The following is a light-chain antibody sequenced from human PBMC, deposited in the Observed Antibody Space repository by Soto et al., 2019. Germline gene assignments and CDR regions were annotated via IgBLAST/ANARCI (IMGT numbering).Light chain of an antibody. CDR1: QSISSW. Sequence: DIQMTQSPSTLSASVGDRVTIACRASQSISSWLAWYQQKPGKAPNLLIYDASSLESGVPSRFSGSGSGTEFTLTISRLEPEDFAVYYCHQYVSSWTFGQGTKVDIK. J-gene: IGKJ1*01. CDR3: HQYVSSWT. CDR2: DAS. V-gene: IGKV1-5*01.